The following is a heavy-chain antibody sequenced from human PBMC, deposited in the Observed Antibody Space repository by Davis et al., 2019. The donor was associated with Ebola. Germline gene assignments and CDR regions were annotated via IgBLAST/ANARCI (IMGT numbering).Heavy chain of an antibody. Sequence: SVKVSCKASGGTFSSYAISWVRQAPGQGLEWMGRIIPILGIANYAQKFQGRVTITADKSTSTAYMELSSLRSEDTAVYYCARGLGYSSSPGWFDPWGQGTLVTVSS. V-gene: IGHV1-69*04. CDR2: IIPILGIA. CDR1: GGTFSSYA. D-gene: IGHD6-13*01. J-gene: IGHJ5*02. CDR3: ARGLGYSSSPGWFDP.